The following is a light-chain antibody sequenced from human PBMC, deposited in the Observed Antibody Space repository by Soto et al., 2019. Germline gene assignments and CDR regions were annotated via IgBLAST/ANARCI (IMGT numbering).Light chain of an antibody. J-gene: IGLJ1*01. Sequence: QSVLTQPAAVSGSPGQSITISCTGTRGDVGSFNYVSWYQLHPGKAPKLVIYDVSSRPSGVSSRFSGSKSGNTASLSISGLQAEDEGDYYCASYSTGDTLYVFG. CDR1: RGDVGSFNY. CDR3: ASYSTGDTLYV. V-gene: IGLV2-14*01. CDR2: DVS.